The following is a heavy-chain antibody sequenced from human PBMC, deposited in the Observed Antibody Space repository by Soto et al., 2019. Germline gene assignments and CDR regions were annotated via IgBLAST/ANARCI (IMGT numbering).Heavy chain of an antibody. CDR1: GYTFTSYD. J-gene: IGHJ6*02. D-gene: IGHD3-9*01. V-gene: IGHV1-8*01. CDR3: ASGYDILTGFPHRSYYYYGMDV. CDR2: MNPNSGNT. Sequence: ASVKVSCKASGYTFTSYDINWVRQATGQGLEWMGWMNPNSGNTGYAQKFQGRVTMTRNTSISTAYMELSSLRSEDTAVYYCASGYDILTGFPHRSYYYYGMDVWGQGTTVTVSS.